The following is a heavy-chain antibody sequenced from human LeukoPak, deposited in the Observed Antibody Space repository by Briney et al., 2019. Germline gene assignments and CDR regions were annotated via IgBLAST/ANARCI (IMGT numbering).Heavy chain of an antibody. CDR2: FDPEDGET. CDR1: GYTLTELS. Sequence: ASVKVSCKVSGYTLTELSMHWVRQAPGKGLEWMGGFDPEDGETIYAQKFQGRVTMTEDTSTDTAYMELSSLRSEDTAVYYCATNIVGATIIDYWGQGTLVTVSS. V-gene: IGHV1-24*01. CDR3: ATNIVGATIIDY. J-gene: IGHJ4*02. D-gene: IGHD1-26*01.